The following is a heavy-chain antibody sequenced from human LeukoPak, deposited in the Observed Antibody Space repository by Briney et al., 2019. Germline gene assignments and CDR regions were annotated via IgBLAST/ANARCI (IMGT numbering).Heavy chain of an antibody. CDR1: GFTFSSYE. Sequence: GSLRLSCAASGFTFSSYEMNWVRQAPGKGLEWIGSLHYSGSTDYNPSLKSRVTVSVDMSKNQFSLKLTSVTAADTAVYYCARSIDRDAYNFGYWGQGTLVTVSS. CDR2: LHYSGST. CDR3: ARSIDRDAYNFGY. D-gene: IGHD5-24*01. J-gene: IGHJ4*02. V-gene: IGHV4-59*05.